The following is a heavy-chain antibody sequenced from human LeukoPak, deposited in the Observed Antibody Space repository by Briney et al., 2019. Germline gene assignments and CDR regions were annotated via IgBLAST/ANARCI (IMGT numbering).Heavy chain of an antibody. CDR1: GGSIGSSSYY. CDR2: IYYSGST. Sequence: PSETLSLTCTVSGGSIGSSSYYWGWIRQPPGKGLEWIGSIYYSGSTYYNPPLKSRVTISVDTSKNQFSLKLSSVTAADTAVYYCARHVDSYVLRGFDYWGQGTLVTVSS. V-gene: IGHV4-39*01. CDR3: ARHVDSYVLRGFDY. D-gene: IGHD5-18*01. J-gene: IGHJ4*02.